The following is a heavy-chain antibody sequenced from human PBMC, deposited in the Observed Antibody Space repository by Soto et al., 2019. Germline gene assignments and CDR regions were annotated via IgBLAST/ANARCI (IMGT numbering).Heavy chain of an antibody. CDR3: ARDRDDYVAGIYYNRIDF. J-gene: IGHJ4*02. CDR2: IIPLFGTP. V-gene: IGHV1-69*13. CDR1: GGIFSTYA. Sequence: SVKVSCKASGGIFSTYAISWLRQAPGQGLEWMGGIIPLFGTPNYAQRFQGRVTITADESTSTAYMELSRLRSEDTAVYYCARDRDDYVAGIYYNRIDFSGQGTLVTVSS. D-gene: IGHD3-10*01.